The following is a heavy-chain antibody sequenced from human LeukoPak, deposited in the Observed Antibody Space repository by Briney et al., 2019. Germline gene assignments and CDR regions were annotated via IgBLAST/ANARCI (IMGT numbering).Heavy chain of an antibody. CDR1: GDSISSGGNY. CDR3: GRWGNGGYASGYFDN. D-gene: IGHD1-26*01. Sequence: SETLSLTCTVSGDSISSGGNYWSWLRQHPGKGLEWIGYIYYSGSTYYNPSLKSRLTISVDTSKNQFSLKLSSVTAADTAVYYGGRWGNGGYASGYFDNWGREPWSPSPQ. CDR2: IYYSGST. V-gene: IGHV4-31*03. J-gene: IGHJ4*02.